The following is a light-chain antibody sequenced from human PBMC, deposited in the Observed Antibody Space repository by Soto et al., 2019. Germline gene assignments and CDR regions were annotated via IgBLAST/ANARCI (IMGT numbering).Light chain of an antibody. J-gene: IGKJ1*01. CDR1: QSVASRN. V-gene: IGKV3-20*01. CDR2: GAS. Sequence: EIVLTQSPGTLSLSPGERATLSCRASQSVASRNLAWYQQNSGQAPRLLIYGASSRAIHTPDRFSGSGSGTYFPLSISGLEPEDFAVYYCQHFGNSLWTFGQGTKVDI. CDR3: QHFGNSLWT.